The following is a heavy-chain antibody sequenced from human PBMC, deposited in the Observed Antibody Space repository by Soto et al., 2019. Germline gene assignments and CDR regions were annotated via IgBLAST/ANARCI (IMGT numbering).Heavy chain of an antibody. CDR3: AYSPARGYYYYGMDV. Sequence: SVEVSCKASRGTFSSYAISWVRQAPGQGLEWMGGIIPIFGTANYAQKFQGRVTITADESTSTAYMELSSLRSEDTAVYYCAYSPARGYYYYGMDVWGQGTTVTVSS. J-gene: IGHJ6*02. V-gene: IGHV1-69*13. D-gene: IGHD4-4*01. CDR2: IIPIFGTA. CDR1: RGTFSSYA.